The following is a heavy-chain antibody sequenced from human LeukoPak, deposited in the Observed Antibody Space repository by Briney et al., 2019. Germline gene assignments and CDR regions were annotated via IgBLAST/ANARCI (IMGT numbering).Heavy chain of an antibody. CDR2: IRSKAYGGTT. D-gene: IGHD6-13*01. CDR3: TRVVGSSWYGWFDP. Sequence: GGSLRLSCTASGFTFCDYAMSWFRQAPGKGREGVGFIRSKAYGGTTEYAASVTGRFTISRDDSKSIAYLQMNSLKTEDTAVYYCTRVVGSSWYGWFDPWGQGTLVTVSS. CDR1: GFTFCDYA. J-gene: IGHJ5*02. V-gene: IGHV3-49*03.